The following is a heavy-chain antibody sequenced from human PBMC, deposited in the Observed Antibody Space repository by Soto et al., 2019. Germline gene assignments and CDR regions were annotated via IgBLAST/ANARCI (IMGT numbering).Heavy chain of an antibody. CDR1: GCSISSYY. V-gene: IGHV4-59*01. J-gene: IGHJ6*02. CDR2: IYYSGST. D-gene: IGHD1-7*01. Sequence: SETLSLTCTVSGCSISSYYWSWIRQPPGKGLEWIGYIYYSGSTNYNPSLKSRVTISVDTSKNQFSLKLSSVTAADTAVYYCARDRGGITGTETYYYYYGMDVWGQGTTVTVSS. CDR3: ARDRGGITGTETYYYYYGMDV.